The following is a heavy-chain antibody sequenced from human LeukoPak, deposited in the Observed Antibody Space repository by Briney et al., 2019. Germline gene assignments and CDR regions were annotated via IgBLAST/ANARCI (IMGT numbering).Heavy chain of an antibody. V-gene: IGHV1-2*02. CDR3: ARSVAIVVPAAIAY. D-gene: IGHD2-2*02. CDR2: INPNSGGT. CDR1: GYTFTGYY. J-gene: IGHJ4*02. Sequence: GASVKVSCKASGYTFTGYYMHWVRQAPGQGLAWMGWINPNSGGTNYAQKFQGRVTMTRDTSISTAYMELSRLRSDDTAVYYCARSVAIVVPAAIAYWGQGTLVTVSS.